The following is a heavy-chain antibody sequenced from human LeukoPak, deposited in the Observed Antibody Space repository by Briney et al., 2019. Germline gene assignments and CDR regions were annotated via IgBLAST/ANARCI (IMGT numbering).Heavy chain of an antibody. CDR3: ARVLGYYGET. D-gene: IGHD3-22*01. J-gene: IGHJ5*02. V-gene: IGHV4-39*07. CDR1: GGSISSSSYY. Sequence: SETLSLTCTVSGGSISSSSYYWGWIRQPPGKGLEWIGSIYYSGSTYYNPSLKSRVTLSVDTSKNQFSLKLSSVTAADTAVYYCARVLGYYGETWGQGTLVTVSS. CDR2: IYYSGST.